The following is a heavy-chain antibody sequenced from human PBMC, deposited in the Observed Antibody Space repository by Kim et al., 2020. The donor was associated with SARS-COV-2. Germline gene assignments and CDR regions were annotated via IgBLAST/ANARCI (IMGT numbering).Heavy chain of an antibody. Sequence: GGSLRLSCAASGFTFSNAWMSWVRQAPGKGLEWVGRIKSKTDGGTTDYAAPEKGRFTISRDDSKNTLYLQMNSLKTEDTAVYYCTTEDTITMVRGVIIDTLYYFDYWGQGTLVTVSS. J-gene: IGHJ4*02. D-gene: IGHD3-10*01. CDR1: GFTFSNAW. V-gene: IGHV3-15*01. CDR3: TTEDTITMVRGVIIDTLYYFDY. CDR2: IKSKTDGGTT.